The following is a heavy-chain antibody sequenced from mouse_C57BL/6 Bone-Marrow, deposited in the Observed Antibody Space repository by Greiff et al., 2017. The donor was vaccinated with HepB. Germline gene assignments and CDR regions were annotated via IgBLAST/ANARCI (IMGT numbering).Heavy chain of an antibody. CDR3: ARAPDWASFAY. V-gene: IGHV1-22*01. CDR2: INPNNGGT. CDR1: GYTFTDYN. J-gene: IGHJ3*01. Sequence: EVKLQESGPELVKPGASVKMSCKASGYTFTDYNMHWVKQSHGKSLEWIGYINPNNGGTSYNQKFKGKATLTVNKSSSTAYMELRSLTSEDSAVYYCARAPDWASFAYWGQGTLVTVSA. D-gene: IGHD6-1*01.